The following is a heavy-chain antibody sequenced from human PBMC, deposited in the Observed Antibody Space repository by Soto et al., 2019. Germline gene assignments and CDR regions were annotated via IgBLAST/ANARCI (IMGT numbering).Heavy chain of an antibody. J-gene: IGHJ4*02. V-gene: IGHV1-69*13. CDR1: GGTFSSYA. CDR2: IIPIFGTA. CDR3: ASGGKPIVVAMDY. Sequence: SVKVSCKASGGTFSSYAISWVRQAPGQGLEWIGGIIPIFGTANYAQKFQGRVTITADESTSTAYMELSSLRSEDTAVYYCASGGKPIVVAMDYWGQGTLVTVSS. D-gene: IGHD2-2*01.